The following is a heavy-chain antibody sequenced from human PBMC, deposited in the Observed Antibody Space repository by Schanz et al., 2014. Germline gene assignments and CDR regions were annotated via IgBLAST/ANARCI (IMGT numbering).Heavy chain of an antibody. V-gene: IGHV3-23*04. CDR1: GFTFSRYA. J-gene: IGHJ4*02. CDR3: ARGRTFDY. CDR2: INGNGGIT. Sequence: EVQLVESGGALVQPGGSLRLSCAASGFTFSRYAMHWVRQAPGKGLEWVSAINGNGGITYYADPVKGRFTISRDNSKNTLYLQMNSLRAEDTAVYYCARGRTFDYWGQGTLXTVSS.